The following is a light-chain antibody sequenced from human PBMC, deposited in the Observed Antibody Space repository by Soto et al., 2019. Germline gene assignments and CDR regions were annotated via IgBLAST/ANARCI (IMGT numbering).Light chain of an antibody. CDR3: GTWDSSLSAAV. V-gene: IGLV1-51*01. CDR1: SSNIGNNY. Sequence: QSVLTQPPSVSAAPGQKVTISCSGSSSNIGNNYVSWYQQLPGTAPKLLIYDNNKRPSGIPDRFSGSKSGTSATLGITGLQTGDEADYYCGTWDSSLSAAVFGGGTQL. CDR2: DNN. J-gene: IGLJ7*01.